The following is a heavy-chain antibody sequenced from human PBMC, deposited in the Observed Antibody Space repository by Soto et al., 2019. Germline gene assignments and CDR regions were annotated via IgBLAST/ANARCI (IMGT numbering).Heavy chain of an antibody. CDR1: GFIVSSNY. Sequence: EVPLVQSGGGLIQPGGSLRLSCTASGFIVSSNYMSWVRQAPGKGLEWVSVIYSGGSTYYGDSVKGRFTISRDNSKNTLYLQMNNLRAEDTAVYHCARSPWGGPFDYWGQGTLVTVSS. D-gene: IGHD7-27*01. CDR3: ARSPWGGPFDY. CDR2: IYSGGST. V-gene: IGHV3-53*01. J-gene: IGHJ4*02.